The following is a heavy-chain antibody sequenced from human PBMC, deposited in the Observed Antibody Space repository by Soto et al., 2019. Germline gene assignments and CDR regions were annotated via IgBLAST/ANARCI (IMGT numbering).Heavy chain of an antibody. D-gene: IGHD4-17*01. Sequence: PSETLSLTCTVSGDSISISSDFWGWIRQPPGGGLEWIGSIYHAGSTSYNPSLKSRVTISVDTSKNQFSLQLTSVTAADTAVYYCARRRLHAAPSTVAPTAFDYWGQGTLVTVSS. V-gene: IGHV4-39*01. CDR2: IYHAGST. CDR1: GDSISISSDF. CDR3: ARRRLHAAPSTVAPTAFDY. J-gene: IGHJ4*02.